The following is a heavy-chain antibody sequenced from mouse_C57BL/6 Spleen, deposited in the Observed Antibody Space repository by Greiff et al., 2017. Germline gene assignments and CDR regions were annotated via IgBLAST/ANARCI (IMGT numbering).Heavy chain of an antibody. Sequence: EVQVVASGAELGRPGASVKLSCTASGFNIKDDYMHWVKQRPEQGLEWIGWIDPENGDTEYASKFQGKATITADTSSNTAYLQLSSLTSEDTAVYYCTTFDYGSYAMDYWGQGTSVTVSS. CDR2: IDPENGDT. CDR3: TTFDYGSYAMDY. J-gene: IGHJ4*01. V-gene: IGHV14-4*01. D-gene: IGHD2-4*01. CDR1: GFNIKDDY.